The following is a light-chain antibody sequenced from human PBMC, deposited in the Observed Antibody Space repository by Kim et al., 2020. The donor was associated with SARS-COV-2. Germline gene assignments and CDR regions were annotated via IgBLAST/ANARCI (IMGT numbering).Light chain of an antibody. CDR3: NSHDSSGNRWV. CDR1: SLRIYY. J-gene: IGLJ3*02. V-gene: IGLV3-19*01. CDR2: RKN. Sequence: SSELTQDPAVSVALGQTVRITCQGDSLRIYYATWYQQKPGQAPIVVIYRKNNRPSGIPDRFSGSSSGNTASLTITGAQAEDEADYYCNSHDSSGNRWVFGGGTQLTVL.